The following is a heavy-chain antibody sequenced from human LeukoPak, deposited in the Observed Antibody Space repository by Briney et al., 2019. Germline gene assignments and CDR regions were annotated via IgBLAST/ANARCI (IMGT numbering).Heavy chain of an antibody. CDR1: GYSFTSYW. D-gene: IGHD3-10*01. Sequence: GESLKISCKGSGYSFTSYWIGWVRQMPGQGLEWMGIIYPGDSDTRYSPSFQGQVTISADKSISTAYLQWSSLKASDTAMYYCARRPATYGSGSYYGDYWGQGTLVTVSS. V-gene: IGHV5-51*01. J-gene: IGHJ4*02. CDR3: ARRPATYGSGSYYGDY. CDR2: IYPGDSDT.